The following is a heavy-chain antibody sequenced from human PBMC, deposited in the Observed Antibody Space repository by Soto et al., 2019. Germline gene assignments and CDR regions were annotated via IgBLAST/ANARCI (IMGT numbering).Heavy chain of an antibody. V-gene: IGHV2-5*02. D-gene: IGHD4-17*01. J-gene: IGHJ4*02. CDR1: GFSLSTSGVG. CDR3: AHVVAYGAYPHFDY. CDR2: IYWDDDK. Sequence: QITLNESGPTLVKPTQTLTLTCTFSGFSLSTSGVGVGWIRQPPGKALEWLALIYWDDDKLYSPSLKSRLTITKDPSKNQVVLTMTNMDPVDTATYYCAHVVAYGAYPHFDYWGQGTLVTVSS.